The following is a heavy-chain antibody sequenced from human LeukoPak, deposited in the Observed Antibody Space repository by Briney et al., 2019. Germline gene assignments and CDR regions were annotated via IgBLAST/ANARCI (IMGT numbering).Heavy chain of an antibody. CDR1: GASITSYY. D-gene: IGHD3-3*01. V-gene: IGHV4-59*12. CDR2: IYYSGST. J-gene: IGHJ5*02. CDR3: ARDAASIDFGVDIGWFDP. Sequence: SETLSLTCTVSGASITSYYWSWIRQPPGKALEWIGYIYYSGSTNYNPSLKSRVTMSVDTSKNQFSLKLSSVTAADTAVYYCARDAASIDFGVDIGWFDPWGQGTLVTVSS.